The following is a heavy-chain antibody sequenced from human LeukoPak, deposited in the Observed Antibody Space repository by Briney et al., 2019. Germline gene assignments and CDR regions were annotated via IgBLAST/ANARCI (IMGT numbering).Heavy chain of an antibody. Sequence: XGSXXXSXXXXXFTFXXXXMHWXXXAPGXXRXXXXSISSSSSYIYYTDSVKGRFTISRDNAKNSLYLQMNSLRAEDTAVYYCARGDGYSPGLFVGPWGQGTLVTVSS. CDR3: ARGDGYSPGLFVGP. CDR2: ISSSSSYI. J-gene: IGHJ5*02. D-gene: IGHD5-24*01. V-gene: IGHV3-21*01. CDR1: XFTFXXXX.